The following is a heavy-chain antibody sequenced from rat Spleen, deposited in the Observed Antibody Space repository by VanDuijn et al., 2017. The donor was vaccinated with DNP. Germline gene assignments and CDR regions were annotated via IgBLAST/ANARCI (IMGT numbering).Heavy chain of an antibody. J-gene: IGHJ4*01. CDR2: IGYDGSST. Sequence: EVQLVESGGGLVQPGRSLKLSCAASGFTFSDYNMAWVRQAPKKGLEWVATIGYDGSSTYYRDSVKGRFTISRDNAKSTLYLQMDSLRSEDTATYYCARDLIIRDTTSAMDVWGQGTSVTVSS. D-gene: IGHD4-3*01. CDR1: GFTFSDYN. V-gene: IGHV5-7*01. CDR3: ARDLIIRDTTSAMDV.